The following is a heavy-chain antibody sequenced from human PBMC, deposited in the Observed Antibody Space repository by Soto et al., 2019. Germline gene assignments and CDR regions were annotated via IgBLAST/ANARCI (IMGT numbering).Heavy chain of an antibody. J-gene: IGHJ5*02. CDR2: IKSKIDGETT. V-gene: IGHV3-15*07. CDR1: GFTFSNVW. Sequence: EAQLVESGGGLVKPGGSLRLSCAASGFTFSNVWMHWVRQAPGKGLEWVGRIKSKIDGETTDYAAPVKGRFSISRDDSKTTLYLQMNSLKSAATAVYYCTPLALKYVSGWSDFSAWGQGTLVTVSS. CDR3: TPLALKYVSGWSDFSA. D-gene: IGHD6-19*01.